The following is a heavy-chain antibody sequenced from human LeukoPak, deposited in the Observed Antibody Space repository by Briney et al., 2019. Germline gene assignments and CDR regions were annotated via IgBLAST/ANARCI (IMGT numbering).Heavy chain of an antibody. V-gene: IGHV4-34*01. D-gene: IGHD3-10*01. CDR2: INQSGRT. CDR3: ANWYYYGSGNSPRRGPPFDY. CDR1: GGSFTGYY. Sequence: LETLSLTCAVYGGSFTGYYWSWIRQPPGKGLEWIGEINQSGRTNYNPSLKSRVTISADTSKNQFSLKLSSVIAADTAVYYCANWYYYGSGNSPRRGPPFDYWGQGTLVTVSS. J-gene: IGHJ4*02.